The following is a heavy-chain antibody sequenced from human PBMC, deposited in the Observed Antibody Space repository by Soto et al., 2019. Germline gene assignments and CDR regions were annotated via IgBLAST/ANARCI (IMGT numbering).Heavy chain of an antibody. CDR3: ATDRRDHGGNSVYFDY. CDR1: GGTFSSYA. J-gene: IGHJ4*02. V-gene: IGHV1-69*12. Sequence: QVQLVQSGAEVKKPGSSVKVSCKASGGTFSSYAISWVRQAPGQGLEWMGGIIPIFGTANYAQKFQGRVTITADESTSTAYMELSSLRSEDTAVYYCATDRRDHGGNSVYFDYWGQGTLVTVSS. D-gene: IGHD2-21*02. CDR2: IIPIFGTA.